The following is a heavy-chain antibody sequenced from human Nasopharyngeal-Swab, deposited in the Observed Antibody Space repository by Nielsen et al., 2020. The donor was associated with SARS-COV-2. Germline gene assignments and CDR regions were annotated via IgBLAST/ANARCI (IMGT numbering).Heavy chain of an antibody. J-gene: IGHJ3*01. Sequence: GEDLKISCAASGIIVRGNYMDWVRPAAGMGPEWVCGGHDGGNTYYADSVKGRFTISRDNSKNKLYLHMNNLRPVDPAMYYCASPVFGVGSDAFVLWGHGTMVTVSS. CDR3: ASPVFGVGSDAFVL. V-gene: IGHV3-53*01. CDR1: GIIVRGNY. CDR2: GHDGGNT. D-gene: IGHD3-3*01.